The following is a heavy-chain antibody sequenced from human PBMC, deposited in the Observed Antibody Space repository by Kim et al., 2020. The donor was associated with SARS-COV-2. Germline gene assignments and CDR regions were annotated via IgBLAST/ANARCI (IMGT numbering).Heavy chain of an antibody. CDR1: GFPFSSYE. Sequence: GGSLRLSCAASGFPFSSYEMNWVRQAPGKGLEWVSYINSGGSAMYYADSVKGRFTISRDDAKNSLYLQMNSLRAEDTAVYYCARKDYAFDYWGQGTLVTV. CDR2: INSGGSAM. V-gene: IGHV3-48*03. CDR3: ARKDYAFDY. D-gene: IGHD3-16*01. J-gene: IGHJ4*02.